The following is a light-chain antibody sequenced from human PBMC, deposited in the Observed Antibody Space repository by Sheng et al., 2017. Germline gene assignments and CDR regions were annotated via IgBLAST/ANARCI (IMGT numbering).Light chain of an antibody. J-gene: IGKJ4*01. CDR2: WAS. Sequence: DIVMTQSPDSLPVSLGERATINCKSSQSILSSSNNQNYLAWYQQKPGQPPKLFIYWASTRESGVPDRFSGSGSGTDFTLTISSLQAEDVAVYYCQQYYGAPLTFGGGTKGGDQT. CDR1: QSILSSSNNQNY. CDR3: QQYYGAPLT. V-gene: IGKV4-1*01.